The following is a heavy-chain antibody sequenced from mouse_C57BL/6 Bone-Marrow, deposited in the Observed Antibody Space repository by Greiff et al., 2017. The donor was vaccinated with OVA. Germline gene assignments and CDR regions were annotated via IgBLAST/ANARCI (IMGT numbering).Heavy chain of an antibody. V-gene: IGHV5-4*01. Sequence: DVQLVESGGGLVKPGGSLKLSCAASGFTFSSYAMSWVRQTPEKRLEWVATISDGGSYTYYPDNVKGRFTISRDNAKNNLYLQMSHLKSEDTAMYYCGNQFSYWYFDVWGTGTTVTVSS. CDR3: GNQFSYWYFDV. CDR1: GFTFSSYA. D-gene: IGHD2-1*01. J-gene: IGHJ1*03. CDR2: ISDGGSYT.